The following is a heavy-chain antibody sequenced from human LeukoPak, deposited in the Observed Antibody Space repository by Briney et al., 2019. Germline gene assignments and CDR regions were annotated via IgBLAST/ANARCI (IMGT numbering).Heavy chain of an antibody. D-gene: IGHD4-17*01. CDR1: GYTFTGYY. CDR2: INPNSGGT. J-gene: IGHJ4*02. V-gene: IGHV1-2*02. Sequence: GASVKVSCKASGYTFTGYYMHWVRQAPGQGLEWMGWINPNSGGTNYAQKFQGRVTMTRDTSISTAYMELSRLRSDDTAVYYCARDPDTTVTNKTHFDYWGQGTLVTVSS. CDR3: ARDPDTTVTNKTHFDY.